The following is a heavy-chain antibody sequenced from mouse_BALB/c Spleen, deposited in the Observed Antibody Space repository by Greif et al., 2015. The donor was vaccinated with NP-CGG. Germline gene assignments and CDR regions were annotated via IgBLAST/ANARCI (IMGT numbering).Heavy chain of an antibody. V-gene: IGHV14-4*02. CDR3: NAGGNYGYFDY. CDR1: GFNIKDYY. D-gene: IGHD2-1*01. CDR2: IDPENGDT. Sequence: VQLKESGAELVRSGASVKLSCTASGFNIKDYYMHWVKQRPEQGLEWIGWIDPENGDTEYAPKFQGKATMTADTSSNTAYLQLSSLTAEDTAVYYCNAGGNYGYFDYWGQGTTLTVSS. J-gene: IGHJ2*01.